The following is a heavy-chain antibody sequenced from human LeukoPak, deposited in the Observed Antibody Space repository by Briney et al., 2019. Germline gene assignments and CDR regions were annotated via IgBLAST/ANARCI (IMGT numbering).Heavy chain of an antibody. CDR1: GYSFTSYW. D-gene: IGHD3-22*01. J-gene: IGHJ3*02. CDR2: IDPSDSYT. V-gene: IGHV5-10-1*01. CDR3: ASLKYYYDSSGYYGGDAFDI. Sequence: GESLKISCKGSGYSFTSYWISWVRQMPGKGLEWMGRIDPSDSYTNYSPSFQGHVTISADKSISTAYLQWSSLKAPDTAMYYCASLKYYYDSSGYYGGDAFDIWGQGTMVTVSS.